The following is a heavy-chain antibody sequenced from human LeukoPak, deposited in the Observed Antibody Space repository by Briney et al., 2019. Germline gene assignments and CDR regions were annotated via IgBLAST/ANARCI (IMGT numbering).Heavy chain of an antibody. Sequence: ASVKVSCKASGYTFTSYGISWVRQAPGQGLEWMGWISAYNGNTNYAQKLQGRVTMTTDTSTSTAYMELSSLRSGDTAVYYCHGTFRITGTGYGDYWGQGTLVTVSS. CDR3: HGTFRITGTGYGDY. V-gene: IGHV1-18*01. D-gene: IGHD1-20*01. CDR1: GYTFTSYG. CDR2: ISAYNGNT. J-gene: IGHJ4*02.